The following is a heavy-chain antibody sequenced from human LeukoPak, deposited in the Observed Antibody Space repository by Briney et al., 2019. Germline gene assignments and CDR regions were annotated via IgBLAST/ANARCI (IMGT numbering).Heavy chain of an antibody. Sequence: QPGGSLRLSCAASGFTFSSYGMHWVRQAPGKGLEWVALISNDAGNYYYADSVKGRFTISRDNSKNTLYPQMNSLRAEDTAVYFCAKDRRLYDILTPFDYWGQGTLVTVSS. CDR2: ISNDAGNY. CDR3: AKDRRLYDILTPFDY. J-gene: IGHJ4*02. V-gene: IGHV3-30*18. CDR1: GFTFSSYG. D-gene: IGHD3-9*01.